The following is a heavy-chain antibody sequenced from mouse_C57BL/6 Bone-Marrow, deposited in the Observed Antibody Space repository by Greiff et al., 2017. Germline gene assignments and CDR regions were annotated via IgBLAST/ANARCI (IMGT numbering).Heavy chain of an antibody. CDR1: GYAFSSYW. D-gene: IGHD1-1*01. Sequence: VKLQESGAELVKPGASVKISCKASGYAFSSYWMNWVKPRPGKGLEWIGQIYPGDGDTNYHGKFKGKATLTADKASSTAYMQLSSLTAEDSAVYVCARRYYGISYDCDVWGTGTTVTVAS. V-gene: IGHV1-80*01. CDR3: ARRYYGISYDCDV. J-gene: IGHJ1*03. CDR2: IYPGDGDT.